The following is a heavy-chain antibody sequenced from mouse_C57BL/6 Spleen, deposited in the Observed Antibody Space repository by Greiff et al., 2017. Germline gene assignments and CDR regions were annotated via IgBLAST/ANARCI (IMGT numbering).Heavy chain of an antibody. J-gene: IGHJ2*01. CDR3: TREVLRYYYFYY. CDR1: GYTFTDYE. Sequence: QVQLQQSGAELVRPGASVTLSCKASGYTFTDYEMHWVKPTPVHGLEWIGAIDPETGGTAYNQKFKGKAILTADKSSSTAYMELRSLTSEDSAVYYCTREVLRYYYFYYWGQGTTLTVSS. CDR2: IDPETGGT. D-gene: IGHD1-1*01. V-gene: IGHV1-15*01.